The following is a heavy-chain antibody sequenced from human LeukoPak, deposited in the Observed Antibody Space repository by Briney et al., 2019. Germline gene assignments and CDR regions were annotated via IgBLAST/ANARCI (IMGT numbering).Heavy chain of an antibody. Sequence: GGSLRLSCAASGFTFDDYAMHWVRQAPGKGLEWVSGISWNSGSIGYADSVKGGFTISRDNAKNSLYLQMNSLRAEDPALYYCAKEKYDILTGYPGYFDYWGQGTLVTVSS. CDR3: AKEKYDILTGYPGYFDY. V-gene: IGHV3-9*01. CDR2: ISWNSGSI. D-gene: IGHD3-9*01. J-gene: IGHJ4*02. CDR1: GFTFDDYA.